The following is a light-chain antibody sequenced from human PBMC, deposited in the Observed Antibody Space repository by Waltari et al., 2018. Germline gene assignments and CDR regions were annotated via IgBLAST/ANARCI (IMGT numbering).Light chain of an antibody. J-gene: IGKJ1*01. CDR3: QQRSNWPRT. CDR1: QSVSSY. CDR2: DAS. V-gene: IGKV3-11*01. Sequence: ETVLTQSPGTLSLSPGERATLSCRASQSVSSYLAWYQQKPGQAPRLLIHDASKRATGIPARFSGSGSGTDFTLTISSLEPEDFAVYYCQQRSNWPRTFGQGTKVEIK.